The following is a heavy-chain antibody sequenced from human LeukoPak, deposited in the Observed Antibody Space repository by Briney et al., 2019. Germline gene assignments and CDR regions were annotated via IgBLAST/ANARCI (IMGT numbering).Heavy chain of an antibody. CDR3: ARRNYYYYMDV. J-gene: IGHJ6*03. CDR2: IYHSGST. CDR1: GYSISSGYY. V-gene: IGHV4-38-2*02. Sequence: PSETLSLTCTVSGYSISSGYYWGWIRQPPGKGLEWIGSIYHSGSTYYNPSLKSRVTISVGTSKNQFSLKLSSVTAADTAVYYCARRNYYYYMDVWGEGTTVTVSS.